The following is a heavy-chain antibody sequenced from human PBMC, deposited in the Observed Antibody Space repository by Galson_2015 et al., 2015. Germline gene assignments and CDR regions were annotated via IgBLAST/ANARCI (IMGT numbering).Heavy chain of an antibody. Sequence: SVKVSCKASGYTFASYSINWLRQAPGQGLEWMGWINTVTGSPTYAQGFTGRFVFSLDTSVSTAYLQISSLEAEDSAVYYCVRDQAKVTNWFVPWGPGTLVPVSS. J-gene: IGHJ5*02. CDR1: GYTFASYS. CDR3: VRDQAKVTNWFVP. D-gene: IGHD4/OR15-4a*01. V-gene: IGHV7-4-1*02. CDR2: INTVTGSP.